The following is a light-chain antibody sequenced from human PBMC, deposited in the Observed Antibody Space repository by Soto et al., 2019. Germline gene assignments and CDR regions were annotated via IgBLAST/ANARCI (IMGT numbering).Light chain of an antibody. CDR3: QQHANRPLT. J-gene: IGKJ4*01. CDR1: QSVGNN. V-gene: IGKV3-11*01. Sequence: EIVLTQSPATLSLSPGERATLSCRASQSVGNNLAWYQQKPGQAPGLLIYEASTRATGIPARFSGSGSGTDFPLTISRLEPEDFAVYYYQQHANRPLTFGGGTKVEIK. CDR2: EAS.